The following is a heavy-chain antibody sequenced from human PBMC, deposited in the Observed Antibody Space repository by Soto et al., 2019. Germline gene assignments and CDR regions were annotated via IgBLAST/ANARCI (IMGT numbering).Heavy chain of an antibody. CDR1: GFTFSSYA. Sequence: EVQLLESGGGLVQPGGSLRLSCAASGFTFSSYAMSWVRQAPGKGLEWVSAISGSGGSTYYADSVKGRLTISRDNTENTMPLQFNGSGAEDTAVYYCAKHTTPKYSDFWSGYYGYYFDYWGQGTMVTVSS. J-gene: IGHJ4*02. CDR2: ISGSGGST. D-gene: IGHD3-3*01. V-gene: IGHV3-23*01. CDR3: AKHTTPKYSDFWSGYYGYYFDY.